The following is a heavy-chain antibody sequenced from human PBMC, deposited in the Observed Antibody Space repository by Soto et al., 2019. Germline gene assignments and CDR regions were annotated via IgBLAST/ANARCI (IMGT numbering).Heavy chain of an antibody. Sequence: QVQLVESGGGVGQPGRSLRLSCAASGFTFSSYGMHWVRQAPGKGLEWVAVIWYDGSNKYYADSVKGRFTISRDNSKNTLYLQMNSRRAEDTAVYYCAREFSGWDYWGQGTLVTVSS. CDR3: AREFSGWDY. CDR1: GFTFSSYG. D-gene: IGHD6-19*01. CDR2: IWYDGSNK. J-gene: IGHJ4*02. V-gene: IGHV3-33*01.